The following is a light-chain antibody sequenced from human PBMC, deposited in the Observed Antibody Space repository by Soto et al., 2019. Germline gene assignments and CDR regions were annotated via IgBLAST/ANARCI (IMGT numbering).Light chain of an antibody. CDR2: GTS. CDR1: QSVSSTY. CDR3: QQYGSSGT. Sequence: EIVLTQSPGTLSLSPGERATLSGRASQSVSSTYLAWYQQKPGKAPRLLIYGTSSRATGIPDRLSGSGSGTDFTLTIRRLEPEDFAVYYCQQYGSSGTFGQGTKVDIK. V-gene: IGKV3-20*01. J-gene: IGKJ1*01.